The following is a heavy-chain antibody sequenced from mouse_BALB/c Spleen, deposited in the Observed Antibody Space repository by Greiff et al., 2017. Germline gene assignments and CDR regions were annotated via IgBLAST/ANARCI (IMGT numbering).Heavy chain of an antibody. Sequence: EVMLVESGGGLVQPGGSRKLSCAASGFTFSSFGMHWVRQAPEKGLEWVAYISSGSSTIYYADTVKGRFTISRDNPKNTLFLQMTSLRSEDTAMYYCARGTARASYAMDYWGQGTSVTVSS. V-gene: IGHV5-17*02. D-gene: IGHD3-2*01. CDR3: ARGTARASYAMDY. J-gene: IGHJ4*01. CDR2: ISSGSSTI. CDR1: GFTFSSFG.